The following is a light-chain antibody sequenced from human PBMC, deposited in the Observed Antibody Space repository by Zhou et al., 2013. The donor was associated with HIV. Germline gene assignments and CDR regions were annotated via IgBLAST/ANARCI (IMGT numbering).Light chain of an antibody. Sequence: EIVMTQSPAILSVSPGERATLSCRASQSAATNLAWYQQKPGQAPRLLIHDASNRATAIPARFSGSGSGTDYTLTISSLEPEDFAVYYCQQRNAWPITFGQGTRLEIK. CDR3: QQRNAWPIT. CDR2: DAS. J-gene: IGKJ5*01. CDR1: QSAATN. V-gene: IGKV3-11*01.